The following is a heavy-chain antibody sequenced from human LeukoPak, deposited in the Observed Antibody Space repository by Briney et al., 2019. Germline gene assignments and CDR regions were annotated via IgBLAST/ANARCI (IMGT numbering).Heavy chain of an antibody. CDR2: ISFDGSNK. D-gene: IGHD3-10*01. Sequence: GGSLRLSCAASGFTFSDYYMSWIRQAPGKGLEWVAIISFDGSNKYYADSVKGRFTISRDNSKNTLYLQMNSLRAEDTAVYYCARDPQRFGELLYGPLDYWGQGTLVTVSS. CDR1: GFTFSDYY. V-gene: IGHV3-30-3*01. J-gene: IGHJ4*02. CDR3: ARDPQRFGELLYGPLDY.